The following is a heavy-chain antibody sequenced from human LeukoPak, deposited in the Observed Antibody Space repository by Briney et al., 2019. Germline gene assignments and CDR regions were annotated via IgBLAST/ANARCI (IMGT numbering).Heavy chain of an antibody. CDR3: AKAVVVIAATRWFDP. Sequence: PGGSLRLSCAASGFTFSSYAMSWVRQAPGKGLEWVSAISGSGGSTYYADSVKGRLTISRDNSKNTLYLQMNSLRAEDTAVYYCAKAVVVIAATRWFDPWGQGTLVTVSS. CDR1: GFTFSSYA. CDR2: ISGSGGST. V-gene: IGHV3-23*01. D-gene: IGHD2-15*01. J-gene: IGHJ5*02.